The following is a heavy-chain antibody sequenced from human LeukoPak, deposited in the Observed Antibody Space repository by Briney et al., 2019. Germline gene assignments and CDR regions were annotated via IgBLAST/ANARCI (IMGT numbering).Heavy chain of an antibody. CDR3: ARRYGGHYYHFDY. Sequence: GESLKISCKGSGYIFSNYWIGWVRQMPGKGLELMGIIYPGDSDTRYSPSFQGQVTISADKSISTAYLQWSSLQASDTAMYYCARRYGGHYYHFDYWGQGTLVTVSS. J-gene: IGHJ4*02. CDR2: IYPGDSDT. D-gene: IGHD1-26*01. V-gene: IGHV5-51*01. CDR1: GYIFSNYW.